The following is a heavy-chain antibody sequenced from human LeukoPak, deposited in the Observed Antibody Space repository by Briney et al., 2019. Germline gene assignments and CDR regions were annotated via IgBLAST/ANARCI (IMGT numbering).Heavy chain of an antibody. J-gene: IGHJ4*02. CDR2: INPNGGGT. CDR3: ATAAGATTGY. V-gene: IGHV1-46*01. D-gene: IGHD1-26*01. Sequence: ASVKVSCKASGYTFTNYYIHWVRQAPGQGLEWMGVINPNGGGTSYRQKFQGRVTMTSDTSTSTVFMELSSLRSEDTAVYYCATAAGATTGYWGQGTLVTVSS. CDR1: GYTFTNYY.